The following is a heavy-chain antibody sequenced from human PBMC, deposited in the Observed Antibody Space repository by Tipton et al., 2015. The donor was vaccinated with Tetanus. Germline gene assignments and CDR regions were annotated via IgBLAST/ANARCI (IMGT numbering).Heavy chain of an antibody. V-gene: IGHV4-34*01. CDR3: ARDSPHNWFDP. Sequence: TLSLTCAVYGGSFSGYYWSWIRQPPGKGLEWIGEINHSGSTNYNPSLKSRVTISVDTSKNQFSLKLSSVTAADTAVYYCARDSPHNWFDPWGQGTLVTVSS. CDR2: INHSGST. CDR1: GGSFSGYY. J-gene: IGHJ5*02.